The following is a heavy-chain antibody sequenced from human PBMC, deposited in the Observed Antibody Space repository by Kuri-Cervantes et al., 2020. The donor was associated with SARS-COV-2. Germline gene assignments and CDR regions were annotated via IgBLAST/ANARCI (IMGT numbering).Heavy chain of an antibody. CDR1: GATISSSSYY. CDR3: ARHDLTTETTRERGLDY. Sequence: SETLSLTCTVSGATISSSSYYWGWIRQPPGRGLEWIGSIYYSGSTYYNPSLKGRVTIFVDTSKNQFSVKLRSVTAADTAVYYCARHDLTTETTRERGLDYWGQGTLVTVSS. D-gene: IGHD4-17*01. J-gene: IGHJ4*02. CDR2: IYYSGST. V-gene: IGHV4-39*01.